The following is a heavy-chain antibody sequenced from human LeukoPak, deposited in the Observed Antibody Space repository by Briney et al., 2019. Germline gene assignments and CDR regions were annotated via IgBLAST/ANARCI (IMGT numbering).Heavy chain of an antibody. V-gene: IGHV3-30*02. CDR2: IRYDGSNK. Sequence: GGSLRLSCAASGFTFSSYGMSWVRQAPGKGLEGVAFIRYDGSNKYYADSVKSRFTISRDNSKNTLYLQMNSLRAEDTAVYYCAKTYYYGSGSYLDYWGQGTLVTVSS. CDR1: GFTFSSYG. J-gene: IGHJ4*02. CDR3: AKTYYYGSGSYLDY. D-gene: IGHD3-10*01.